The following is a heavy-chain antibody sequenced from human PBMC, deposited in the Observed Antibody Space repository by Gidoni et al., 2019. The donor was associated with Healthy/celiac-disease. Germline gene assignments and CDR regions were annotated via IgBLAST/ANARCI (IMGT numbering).Heavy chain of an antibody. D-gene: IGHD3-22*01. CDR2: IYHRGST. Sequence: QVQLQESGPGLVKPSETLSLTCPASGYSISSGYYWGWIRQPPGKGLEWIGRIYHRGSTYYNPSLKSRVTISVDTSKNQFSLKLSSVTAADTAVYYCARDTKQKGTGDPPTWEYYYDSSGCYYFDYWGQGTLVTVSS. V-gene: IGHV4-38-2*02. J-gene: IGHJ4*02. CDR3: ARDTKQKGTGDPPTWEYYYDSSGCYYFDY. CDR1: GYSISSGYY.